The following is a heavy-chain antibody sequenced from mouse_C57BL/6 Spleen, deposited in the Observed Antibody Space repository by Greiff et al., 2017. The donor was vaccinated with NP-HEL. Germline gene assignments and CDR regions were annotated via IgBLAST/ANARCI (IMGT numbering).Heavy chain of an antibody. J-gene: IGHJ4*01. CDR2: INPYNGGT. V-gene: IGHV1-19*01. D-gene: IGHD2-13*01. Sequence: EVQLQQSGPVLVKPGASVKMSCKASGYTFTDYYMNWVKQSHGKSLEWIGVINPYNGGTSYNQKFKGKATLTVDKSSSTAYMELNSLTSEDSAVYYCARDDWSYAMDYWGQGTSVTVSS. CDR3: ARDDWSYAMDY. CDR1: GYTFTDYY.